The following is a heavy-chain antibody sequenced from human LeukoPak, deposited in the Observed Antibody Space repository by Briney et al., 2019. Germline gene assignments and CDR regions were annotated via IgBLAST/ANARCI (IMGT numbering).Heavy chain of an antibody. V-gene: IGHV4-34*01. D-gene: IGHD1-14*01. CDR1: GGSFSGYY. CDR2: INHSGST. J-gene: IGHJ4*02. CDR3: ASGWYTALDY. Sequence: PSETLSLTCAVYGGSFSGYYWSWIRQPPGKGLEWIGEINHSGSTNYNPSLKSRVTISVDTSKNQFSLKLSSVTAADTAVYYCASGWYTALDYWGQGTLVTVSS.